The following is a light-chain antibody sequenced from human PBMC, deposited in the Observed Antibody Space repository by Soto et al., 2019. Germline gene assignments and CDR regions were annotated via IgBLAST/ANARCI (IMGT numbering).Light chain of an antibody. J-gene: IGLJ1*01. CDR2: DVS. CDR3: CSYTSSSTYV. CDR1: SSDVGGYNY. Sequence: CALTQPASVSGSPGQSITISCTGTSSDVGGYNYVSWYQQHPGKAPKLMIYDVSNRPSGVSDRFSGSKSGNTASLTISGLLAADEADYYCCSYTSSSTYVFGTGTKLTVL. V-gene: IGLV2-14*03.